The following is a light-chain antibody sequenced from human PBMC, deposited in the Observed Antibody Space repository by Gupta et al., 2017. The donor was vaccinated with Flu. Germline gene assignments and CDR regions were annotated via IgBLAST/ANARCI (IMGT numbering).Light chain of an antibody. CDR1: QSVSSN. CDR2: GAS. J-gene: IGKJ2*01. V-gene: IGKV3-15*01. CDR3: QQDSNWET. Sequence: EIVMTQSPATLSVSPGERATLSCRASQSVSSNLAWYQQKPGQAPRLLIYGASTRAPGIPARFSGSGSGTEFTLTISSLQSEDFVVYYCQQDSNWETFGQGTKLEIK.